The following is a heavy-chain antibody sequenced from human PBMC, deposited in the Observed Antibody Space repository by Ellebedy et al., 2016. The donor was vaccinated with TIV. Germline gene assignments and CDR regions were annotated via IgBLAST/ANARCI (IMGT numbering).Heavy chain of an antibody. J-gene: IGHJ4*02. Sequence: AASVKVSCKASGYTFIGHYIYWVRQAPGQGLEWMGWINCDTGGTNFAQKFRGRVTLTRDTSSSTVYMELSGLTSNYTAIYYCARDHGFHCIGSNCYASDYWGQGTLVTVSS. CDR1: GYTFIGHY. CDR3: ARDHGFHCIGSNCYASDY. D-gene: IGHD2-2*01. CDR2: INCDTGGT. V-gene: IGHV1-2*02.